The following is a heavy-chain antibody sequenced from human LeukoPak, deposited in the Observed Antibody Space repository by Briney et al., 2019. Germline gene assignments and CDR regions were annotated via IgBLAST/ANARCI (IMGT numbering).Heavy chain of an antibody. J-gene: IGHJ6*03. D-gene: IGHD2-15*01. V-gene: IGHV4-39*07. CDR1: GGSISSSSYY. Sequence: PSETLSLTCTVSGGSISSSSYYWGWIRQPPGKGLEWIGSIYYSGSTYYNPSLKSRVTISVDTSKNQFSLKLSSVTAADTAVYYCARVLLGGYDEYYMDVWGKGTTVTVSS. CDR3: ARVLLGGYDEYYMDV. CDR2: IYYSGST.